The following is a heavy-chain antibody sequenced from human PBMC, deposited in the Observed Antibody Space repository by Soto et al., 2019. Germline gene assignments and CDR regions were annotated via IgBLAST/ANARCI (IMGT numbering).Heavy chain of an antibody. CDR2: IYWDDDK. D-gene: IGHD6-19*01. Sequence: QITLKESGPTLVKPTQTLTLTCTFSGFSLSSTRMAVGWIRQPPGKALEWLALIYWDDDKRYSPFLKSTLTITKDTSKNQVVLTMSNMDPVDTARYYCAHIVVAGLGYYFDYWGQGTLVTDSS. CDR3: AHIVVAGLGYYFDY. J-gene: IGHJ4*02. CDR1: GFSLSSTRMA. V-gene: IGHV2-5*02.